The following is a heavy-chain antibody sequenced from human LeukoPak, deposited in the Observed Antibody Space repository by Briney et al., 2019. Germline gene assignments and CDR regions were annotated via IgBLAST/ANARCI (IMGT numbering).Heavy chain of an antibody. CDR3: ASIARLGLTGGHDYNY. CDR2: INHSGST. Sequence: PSETLSLTCAVYGGSFSGYYWSWIRQPPGKGLEWIGEINHSGSTNYNPSLKSRVTISVDTSKNQFSLKLSSVTAADTAVYYCASIARLGLTGGHDYNYWGQGTLVTVSS. CDR1: GGSFSGYY. V-gene: IGHV4-34*01. J-gene: IGHJ4*02. D-gene: IGHD5-12*01.